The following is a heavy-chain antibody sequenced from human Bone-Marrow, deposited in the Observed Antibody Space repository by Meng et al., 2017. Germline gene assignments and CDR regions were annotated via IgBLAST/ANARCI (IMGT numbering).Heavy chain of an antibody. V-gene: IGHV2-5*02. CDR3: ARTPNFSDGSHYFDY. J-gene: IGHJ4*02. CDR1: GFSLSTRGVG. CDR2: IYWDDDK. D-gene: IGHD3-3*01. Sequence: SGPTLVKPTQTLTLTCSFSGFSLSTRGVGVAWLRQPPGKALEGVALIYWDDDKRYSPSLKTRLAVIKDTSTNQVVLTMINMDPVDTGTYYCARTPNFSDGSHYFDYWGQGSLVTVSS.